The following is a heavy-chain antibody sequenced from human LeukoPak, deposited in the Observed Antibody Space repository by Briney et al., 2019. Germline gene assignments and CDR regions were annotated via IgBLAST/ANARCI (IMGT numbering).Heavy chain of an antibody. Sequence: KPSETLSLTCTVSGVSISSYYWSWIRQPPGKGLEWIGYIYHSGNTNYNPSLKSRVTISVDTSKNQFSLKLSSVTAADTAVYYCARSRIGEQQLVTSSRFDPWGQGTLVTVSS. J-gene: IGHJ5*02. D-gene: IGHD6-13*01. CDR1: GVSISSYY. CDR2: IYHSGNT. CDR3: ARSRIGEQQLVTSSRFDP. V-gene: IGHV4-59*01.